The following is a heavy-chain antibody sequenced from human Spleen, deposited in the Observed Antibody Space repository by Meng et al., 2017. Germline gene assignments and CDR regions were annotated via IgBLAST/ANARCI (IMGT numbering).Heavy chain of an antibody. D-gene: IGHD3-22*01. Sequence: GESLKISCAASGFTFDDYAMHWVRQTPGKGLEWVSVIYSDGNTYYADSVKGRFTISRDNSKNTVFLHINSLRPEDTAVYYCARSPIDKYDLSALPLDYWGQGTLVTVSS. CDR3: ARSPIDKYDLSALPLDY. CDR2: IYSDGNT. CDR1: GFTFDDYA. V-gene: IGHV3-66*02. J-gene: IGHJ4*02.